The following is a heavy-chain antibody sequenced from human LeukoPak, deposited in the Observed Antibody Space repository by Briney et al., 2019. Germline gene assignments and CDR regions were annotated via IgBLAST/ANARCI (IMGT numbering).Heavy chain of an antibody. D-gene: IGHD2-8*01. CDR1: GFTFSAYF. V-gene: IGHV3-64D*06. J-gene: IGHJ4*02. CDR3: VKDLNGTWSFDY. CDR2: ISSNEYDT. Sequence: PGGSLRLTCSASGFTFSAYFMHWVRQAPGKGLQYVSSISSNEYDTYYADSVKGRFTISRDNSKNTLFLQMNNLRPEDTAVYYCVKDLNGTWSFDYWGQGTLVTVSS.